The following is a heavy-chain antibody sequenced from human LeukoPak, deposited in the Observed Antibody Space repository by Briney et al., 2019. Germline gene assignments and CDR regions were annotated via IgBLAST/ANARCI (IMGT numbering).Heavy chain of an antibody. CDR3: ARDQYSSIDY. V-gene: IGHV3-21*06. Sequence: GGSLRLSCAASGFTFTTYSMNWVRQAPGKGLEWVSSIDSTTNYIYYADSVKGRFTISRDNVKNSVYLQMNSLRAEDTAVYYCARDQYSSIDYWGQGTLVTVSS. J-gene: IGHJ4*02. CDR1: GFTFTTYS. D-gene: IGHD6-13*01. CDR2: IDSTTNYI.